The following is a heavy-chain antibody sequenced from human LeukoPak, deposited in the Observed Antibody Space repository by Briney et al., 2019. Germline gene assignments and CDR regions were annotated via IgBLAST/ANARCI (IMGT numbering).Heavy chain of an antibody. CDR3: ARGGCGGDCYGPTYNWFDP. J-gene: IGHJ5*02. V-gene: IGHV4-59*01. Sequence: SETLSLTCTVSGGSISSYYWSWIRQPPGKGLEWLGYIYYSGSTNYNPSLKSRVTISVDTSKNQFSLKLSSVTAADTAVYYCARGGCGGDCYGPTYNWFDPWGQGTLVTVSS. D-gene: IGHD2-21*02. CDR1: GGSISSYY. CDR2: IYYSGST.